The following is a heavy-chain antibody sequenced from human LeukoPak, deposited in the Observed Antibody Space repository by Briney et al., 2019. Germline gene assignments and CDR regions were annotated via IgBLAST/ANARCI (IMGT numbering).Heavy chain of an antibody. CDR3: AGWGLRGGGGIYYYYGMDV. V-gene: IGHV6-1*01. Sequence: SQTLSLTCAISGDSVSSNSAAWNWIRQSPSRGLEWLGRTYYRSKWYNDYAVSVKSRISINPDTSKNQFSLQLNSVSPEDTAVYYSAGWGLRGGGGIYYYYGMDVWGQGTTVTVSS. J-gene: IGHJ6*02. CDR1: GDSVSSNSAA. CDR2: TYYRSKWYN. D-gene: IGHD2-21*01.